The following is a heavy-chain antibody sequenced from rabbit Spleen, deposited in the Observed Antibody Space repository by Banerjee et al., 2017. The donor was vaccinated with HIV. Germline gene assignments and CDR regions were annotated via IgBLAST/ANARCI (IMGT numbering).Heavy chain of an antibody. Sequence: EESGGDLVQPEGSLTLTCTASGFSFSSSYWLYWVRQAPGKGLEWIASMHAGSAGSIYYANWAKGRFTVSKTSSTTVTLQMTSLTAADTATYFCARTTYGYDDYADLYYAAMDLWGPGTLVTVS. D-gene: IGHD6-1*01. V-gene: IGHV1S45*01. CDR3: ARTTYGYDDYADLYYAAMDL. J-gene: IGHJ6*01. CDR1: GFSFSSSYW. CDR2: MHAGSAGSI.